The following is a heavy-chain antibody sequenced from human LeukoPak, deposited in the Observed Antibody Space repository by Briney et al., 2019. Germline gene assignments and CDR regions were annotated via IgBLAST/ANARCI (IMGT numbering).Heavy chain of an antibody. V-gene: IGHV3-30*03. CDR1: GFTFSSYG. CDR2: ISYDGSNK. CDR3: ARGRGAYSSSWFDP. Sequence: PGGSLRLSCAASGFTFSSYGMHWVRQAPGKGLEWVAVISYDGSNKYYADSVKGRFTISRDNSKNTLYLQMNSLRAEDTAVYYCARGRGAYSSSWFDPWGQGTLVTVSS. D-gene: IGHD6-6*01. J-gene: IGHJ5*02.